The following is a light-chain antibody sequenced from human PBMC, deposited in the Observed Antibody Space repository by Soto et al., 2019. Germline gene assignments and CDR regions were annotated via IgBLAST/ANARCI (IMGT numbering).Light chain of an antibody. CDR1: QSISSW. CDR2: KAS. Sequence: DIQMTQSPSTLSASVGDRVTITCRASQSISSWLAWYQQKPGKAPKLLIYKASSLETGVPSRFSGSGSGTEFTLTISSLQPDYFATYYCQQYNSYPYTFGQGTQLEIK. V-gene: IGKV1-5*03. J-gene: IGKJ2*01. CDR3: QQYNSYPYT.